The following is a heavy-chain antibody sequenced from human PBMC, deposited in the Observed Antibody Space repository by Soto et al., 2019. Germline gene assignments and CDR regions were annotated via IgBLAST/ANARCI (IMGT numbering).Heavy chain of an antibody. CDR3: TVCGSGNDFGAA. J-gene: IGHJ4*02. Sequence: EVQLVESGGGLVQPGVSLRLSCAASGFTCSDHYMDWVRQAPGKGLELVGRSKHKAASYTTEYAASVKGRLTISRDGSKNPLFMQMNRLKTEDTAVYYCTVCGSGNDFGAAWGQGILVTVSS. V-gene: IGHV3-72*01. D-gene: IGHD3-10*01. CDR2: SKHKAASYTT. CDR1: GFTCSDHY.